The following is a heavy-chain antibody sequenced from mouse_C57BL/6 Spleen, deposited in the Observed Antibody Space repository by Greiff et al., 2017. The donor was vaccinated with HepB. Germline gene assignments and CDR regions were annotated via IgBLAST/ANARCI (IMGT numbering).Heavy chain of an antibody. CDR3: AREGGIYYYGSSYFYYATDY. CDR1: GYTFTSYG. J-gene: IGHJ4*01. V-gene: IGHV1-81*01. Sequence: VQLQQSGAELARPGASVKLSCKASGYTFTSYGISWVKQRTGQGLEWIGEIYPRSGNTYYNEKFKGKATLTADKSSSTAYMELRSLTSEDSAVYFCAREGGIYYYGSSYFYYATDYWGQGTSVTVSS. CDR2: IYPRSGNT. D-gene: IGHD1-1*01.